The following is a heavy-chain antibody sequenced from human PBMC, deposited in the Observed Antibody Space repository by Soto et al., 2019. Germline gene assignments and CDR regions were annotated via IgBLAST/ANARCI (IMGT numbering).Heavy chain of an antibody. Sequence: PSETLSLTCTVSGASIRSSGDYWAWIRQSPGKGLEWIGSFHSSGNTYYNPSLKSRVAIFVDTSKNQFSLKLRSVTAADTAMFYCARHVGGLGDLACHYYYYGMDVWGQGTTVTVSS. V-gene: IGHV4-39*01. CDR2: FHSSGNT. CDR3: ARHVGGLGDLACHYYYYGMDV. CDR1: GASIRSSGDY. J-gene: IGHJ6*02. D-gene: IGHD3-3*02.